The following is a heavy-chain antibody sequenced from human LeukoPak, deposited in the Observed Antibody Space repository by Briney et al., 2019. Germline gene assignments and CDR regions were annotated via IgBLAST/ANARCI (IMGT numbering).Heavy chain of an antibody. CDR1: GFTFKNYG. Sequence: GGSLRLSCAAYGFTFKNYGMHYVRQAPGRGLEWVAVIWDDESEKYYADSVKGRFTISRDNSKNTLYLLMNSLRVDDTAVYYSARYSQSSSYVERDYWVRGTLVTVSS. CDR3: ARYSQSSSYVERDY. V-gene: IGHV3-33*01. D-gene: IGHD1-26*01. J-gene: IGHJ4*02. CDR2: IWDDESEK.